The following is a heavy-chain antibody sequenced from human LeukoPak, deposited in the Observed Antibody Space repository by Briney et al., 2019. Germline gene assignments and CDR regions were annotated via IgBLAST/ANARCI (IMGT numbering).Heavy chain of an antibody. CDR2: ISGSGGST. CDR1: GFTFSSYA. Sequence: GRSLRLSCAASGFTFSSYAMSWVRQAPGKGLEWVSAISGSGGSTYYADSVKGRFTISRDNSKNTLYLQMNSLRAEDTAVYYCAKDTYYDILTGYQSAYYFDYWGQGTLVTVSS. J-gene: IGHJ4*02. CDR3: AKDTYYDILTGYQSAYYFDY. D-gene: IGHD3-9*01. V-gene: IGHV3-23*01.